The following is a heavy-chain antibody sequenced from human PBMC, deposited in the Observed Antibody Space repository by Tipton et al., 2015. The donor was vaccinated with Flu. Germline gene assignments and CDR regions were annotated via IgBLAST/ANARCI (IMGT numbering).Heavy chain of an antibody. J-gene: IGHJ5*01. CDR2: ISRSGST. CDR1: GGSFSGYY. V-gene: IGHV4-34*01. Sequence: TLSLTCAVYGGSFSGYYWTWIRQPPGKGLEWIGQISRSGSTYYNSSLQSRVTLSVDSSRNQFSLKVRSVTAPDTAIYYCARRDYSNYVSEPKNWFDSWGQGTLVTVSS. D-gene: IGHD4-11*01. CDR3: ARRDYSNYVSEPKNWFDS.